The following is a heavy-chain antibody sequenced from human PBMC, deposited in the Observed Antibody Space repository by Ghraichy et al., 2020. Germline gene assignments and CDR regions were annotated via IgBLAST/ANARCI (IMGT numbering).Heavy chain of an antibody. Sequence: ESLNISCTVSGGSISTYYWSWIRQSPGKGLEWIGYIYYTGSTNYNPSLKSRVTISVDTSKNQFSLRLSSVTAADMAVYYCARARTSDYYYIIDYWGQGTLVTVSS. CDR3: ARARTSDYYYIIDY. CDR2: IYYTGST. V-gene: IGHV4-59*01. D-gene: IGHD3-10*01. CDR1: GGSISTYY. J-gene: IGHJ4*02.